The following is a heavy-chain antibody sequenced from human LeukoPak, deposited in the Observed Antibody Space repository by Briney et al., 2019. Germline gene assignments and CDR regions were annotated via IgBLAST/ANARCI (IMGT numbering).Heavy chain of an antibody. CDR2: IKSKTDGGTT. J-gene: IGHJ4*02. Sequence: GGSLRLSCAASGFTLTDYWMSWVRQAPGKGLEWVGRIKSKTDGGTTDYAAPVKGRFTISRDDSKNTLYLQMNSLKTEDTAVYYCTTEGGYDSLFDYWGQGTLVTVSS. D-gene: IGHD5-12*01. V-gene: IGHV3-15*01. CDR1: GFTLTDYW. CDR3: TTEGGYDSLFDY.